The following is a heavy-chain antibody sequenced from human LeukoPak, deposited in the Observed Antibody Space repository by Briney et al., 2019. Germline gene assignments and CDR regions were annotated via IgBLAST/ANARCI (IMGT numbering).Heavy chain of an antibody. CDR3: ARRANLNWYFDL. D-gene: IGHD1-14*01. V-gene: IGHV4-59*08. CDR1: GGSISSHY. Sequence: SETLSLTCTVSGGSISSHYWNWIRQPPGKGLEWVGYIYYSGSTNYNPSLKSRVTISLDTSKNQFSLELSSVTAADTAVFYCARRANLNWYFDLWGRGTLVTVSS. J-gene: IGHJ2*01. CDR2: IYYSGST.